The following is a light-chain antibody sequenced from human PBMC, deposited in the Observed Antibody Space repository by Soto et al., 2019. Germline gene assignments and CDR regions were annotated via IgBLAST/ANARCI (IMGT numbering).Light chain of an antibody. V-gene: IGKV3-11*01. Sequence: EVVLTQSPATLSLSPGERATLSCRASQSVGMYLAWYQHKPGQAPRLLIYDASNRATGIPARFSGSGSGTDFTLTISSREPEAFAVYYCQHRYSWPLTFGGGTRVEIK. CDR3: QHRYSWPLT. CDR1: QSVGMY. J-gene: IGKJ4*02. CDR2: DAS.